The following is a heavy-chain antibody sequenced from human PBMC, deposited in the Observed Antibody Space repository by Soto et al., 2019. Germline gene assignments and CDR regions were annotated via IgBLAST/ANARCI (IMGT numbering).Heavy chain of an antibody. CDR2: ISGSGGST. Sequence: GGSLRLSCAASGFTFSSYSISWVRQAPWKGLEWVSAISGSGGSTYYADSVKGRFTISRDNSKNTLYLQMNSLRAEDTAVYYCAKDPLGSGSIPKDGMDVWGQGTTVTVSS. D-gene: IGHD3-10*01. J-gene: IGHJ6*02. CDR1: GFTFSSYS. V-gene: IGHV3-23*01. CDR3: AKDPLGSGSIPKDGMDV.